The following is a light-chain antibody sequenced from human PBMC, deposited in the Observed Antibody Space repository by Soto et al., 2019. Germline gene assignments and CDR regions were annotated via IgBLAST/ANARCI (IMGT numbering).Light chain of an antibody. Sequence: QSALTQPPSASGSPGQSVTISCTGTSRDVGGYNYVSWYQQHPGQAPKLMIYEVSKRPSGVPDRFSGSKSGNTASLTVSGLQAEDEADYYCSSYAGSNNLVFGRGTKVTVL. CDR3: SSYAGSNNLV. CDR2: EVS. J-gene: IGLJ2*01. CDR1: SRDVGGYNY. V-gene: IGLV2-8*01.